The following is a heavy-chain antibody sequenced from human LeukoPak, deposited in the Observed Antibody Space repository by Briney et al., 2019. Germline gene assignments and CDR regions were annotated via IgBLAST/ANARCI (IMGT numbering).Heavy chain of an antibody. D-gene: IGHD6-6*01. CDR2: IYHSGST. Sequence: SETLSLTCTISGYSISSGYYWGWIRQPPGKGLEWIGSIYHSGSTYYNPSLKSRVTISVDTSKNQFSLKLSSVTAADTAVYYCARDFRSIDAYYFDYWGQGTLVTVSS. CDR1: GYSISSGYY. J-gene: IGHJ4*02. V-gene: IGHV4-38-2*02. CDR3: ARDFRSIDAYYFDY.